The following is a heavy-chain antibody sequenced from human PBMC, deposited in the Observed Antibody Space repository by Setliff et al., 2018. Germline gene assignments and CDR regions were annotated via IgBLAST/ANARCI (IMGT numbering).Heavy chain of an antibody. D-gene: IGHD3-10*01. V-gene: IGHV1-2*02. CDR1: GSSFIGHN. Sequence: ASVKVSCKVSGSSFIGHNLHWVRQAPGQGLDWMGWINPDSGDTHCPLKFQGRVTMTRDTSMSTVYMELTRLTSDDTAVYYCTRSSSYGMRFWFDSWGQGPLVTVSS. J-gene: IGHJ5*01. CDR2: INPDSGDT. CDR3: TRSSSYGMRFWFDS.